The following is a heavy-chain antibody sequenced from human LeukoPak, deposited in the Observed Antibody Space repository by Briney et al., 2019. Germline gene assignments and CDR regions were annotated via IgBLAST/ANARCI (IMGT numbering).Heavy chain of an antibody. D-gene: IGHD1-26*01. CDR3: ARDGYSGSYSGYVLGNNWFDP. Sequence: ASVKVSRKASGYTFTGYYMHWVRQAPGQGLEWMGWINPNSGGTNYAQKFQGRVTMTRDTSISIAYMELSRLRSDDTAVYYCARDGYSGSYSGYVLGNNWFDPWGQGTLVTVSS. CDR2: INPNSGGT. V-gene: IGHV1-2*02. CDR1: GYTFTGYY. J-gene: IGHJ5*02.